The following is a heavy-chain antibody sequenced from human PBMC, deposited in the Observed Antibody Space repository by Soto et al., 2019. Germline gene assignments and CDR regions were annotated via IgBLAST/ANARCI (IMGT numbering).Heavy chain of an antibody. CDR1: GFTFSSYA. Sequence: QVQLVDSGGGVVQPGRSLRLSCAASGFTFSSYAMHWVRQAPGKGLEWVAVISYDGSNKYYADSVKGRFTISRDNSKNTLSLQMNSLRAEDTAVYYCARDPLWGTAMVLWYFDLWGRGTLVTVSS. J-gene: IGHJ2*01. V-gene: IGHV3-30-3*01. D-gene: IGHD5-18*01. CDR3: ARDPLWGTAMVLWYFDL. CDR2: ISYDGSNK.